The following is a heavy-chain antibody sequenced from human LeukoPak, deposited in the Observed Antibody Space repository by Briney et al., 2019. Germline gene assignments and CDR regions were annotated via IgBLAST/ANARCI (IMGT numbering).Heavy chain of an antibody. J-gene: IGHJ6*03. CDR1: GGSFSGYY. D-gene: IGHD5-18*01. V-gene: IGHV4-34*01. CDR2: INHSGST. CDR3: ARRVSGIQLWPPRRHMDV. Sequence: PSETLSLTCAVYGGSFSGYYWSWIRQPPGKGLEWIGEINHSGSTNYNPSLKSRVTISVDTSKNQFSLKLSSVTAAGTAVYYCARRVSGIQLWPPRRHMDVWGKGTTVTISS.